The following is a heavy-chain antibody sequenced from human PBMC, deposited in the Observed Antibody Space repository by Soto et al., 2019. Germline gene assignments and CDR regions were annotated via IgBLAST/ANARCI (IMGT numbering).Heavy chain of an antibody. J-gene: IGHJ6*02. D-gene: IGHD2-8*02. CDR2: INHSGST. CDR1: GGSFSGYY. Sequence: SETLSLTCAVYGGSFSGYYWSWIRQPPGKGLEWIGEINHSGSTNYNPSLKSRVTISVDTSKNQFSLKLSSVTAADTAVYYCAVTDSDYGMEVWGQGTTVTVSS. CDR3: AVTDSDYGMEV. V-gene: IGHV4-34*01.